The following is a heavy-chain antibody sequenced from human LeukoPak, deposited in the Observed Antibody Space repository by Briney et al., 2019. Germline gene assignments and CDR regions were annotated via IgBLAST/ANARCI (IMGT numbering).Heavy chain of an antibody. CDR2: IYPDDSDT. CDR3: ARASSIAASDAFAI. V-gene: IGHV5-51*01. Sequence: GESLKISCKGSGYSFTNYWIAWVRQMPGKGLEWMGIIYPDDSDTIYSPSFQGQVTISVDKSTSTAYLQWNSLKASDTAMYFCARASSIAASDAFAIWGQGTMVIVSS. CDR1: GYSFTNYW. J-gene: IGHJ3*02. D-gene: IGHD6-6*01.